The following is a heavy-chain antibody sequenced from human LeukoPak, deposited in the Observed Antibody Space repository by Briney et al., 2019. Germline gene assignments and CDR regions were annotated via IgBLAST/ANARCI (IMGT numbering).Heavy chain of an antibody. J-gene: IGHJ6*03. CDR2: INHSGST. Sequence: SETLSLTCTVSGYSISSGYYWTWIRQPPGKGLEWIGEINHSGSTNYNPSLKSRVTISVDTSKNQFSLKLSSVTAADTAVYYCARVRRTFYYYMDVWGKGTTVTVSS. CDR1: GYSISSGYY. CDR3: ARVRRTFYYYMDV. D-gene: IGHD1-14*01. V-gene: IGHV4-38-2*02.